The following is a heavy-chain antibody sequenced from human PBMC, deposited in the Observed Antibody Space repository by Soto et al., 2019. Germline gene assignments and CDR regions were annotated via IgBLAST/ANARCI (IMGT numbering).Heavy chain of an antibody. J-gene: IGHJ4*02. CDR2: IIPIFGTA. CDR1: GGSFNRHT. D-gene: IGHD3-22*01. V-gene: IGHV1-69*01. CDR3: ARGWGYDSNDYYYAY. Sequence: QVQLVQSGAEVRKPGSSVRVSCKASGGSFNRHTISWVRQAPGQGLEWMGGIIPIFGTANHAKKFQGRVTTMAEESTSIVYMEFSSLRSDDTAIYYCARGWGYDSNDYYYAYWGQGTLVIVSS.